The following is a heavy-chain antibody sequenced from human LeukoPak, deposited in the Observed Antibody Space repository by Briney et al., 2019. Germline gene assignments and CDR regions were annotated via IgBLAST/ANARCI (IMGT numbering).Heavy chain of an antibody. D-gene: IGHD4-4*01. V-gene: IGHV3-23*01. Sequence: PGGSLRLSCAASGFTFSSYAMSWVRQAPGKGLEWVSAISGSGGSTYYADSVKGRFTISRDNSKNTLYLQMNSLRAEDTAVYYCARSSNQAFNYYYYGMDVWGQGTTVTVSS. CDR2: ISGSGGST. CDR3: ARSSNQAFNYYYYGMDV. J-gene: IGHJ6*02. CDR1: GFTFSSYA.